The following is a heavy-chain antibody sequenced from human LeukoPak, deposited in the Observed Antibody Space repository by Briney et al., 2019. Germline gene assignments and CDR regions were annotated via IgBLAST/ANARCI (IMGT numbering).Heavy chain of an antibody. D-gene: IGHD2-15*01. J-gene: IGHJ6*03. V-gene: IGHV7-4-1*02. Sequence: ASVKVSCKASGYTFTSYAMNWVRQAPGQGLEWMGWINTNTGNPTYAQGFTGRFFFSLDTSVSTAYLQISSLKAEDTAVYYCARWGTVAEVNYYYYYYMDVWGKGTTVTVSS. CDR1: GYTFTSYA. CDR2: INTNTGNP. CDR3: ARWGTVAEVNYYYYYYMDV.